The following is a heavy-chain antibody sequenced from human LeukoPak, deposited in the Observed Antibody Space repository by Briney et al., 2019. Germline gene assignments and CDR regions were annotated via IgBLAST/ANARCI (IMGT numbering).Heavy chain of an antibody. J-gene: IGHJ5*02. CDR1: GFTFSSYA. Sequence: PGGSLRLSCAASGFTFSSYAMNWVRQAPGKGLEWVSIISGSGDNTYYTDSVKGRFTISRDNSKNTLFLQMNSLRAEDTAVYYCAKDYEPLVGVHRWGDWFDPWGQGTLVTVSS. D-gene: IGHD1-26*01. V-gene: IGHV3-23*01. CDR3: AKDYEPLVGVHRWGDWFDP. CDR2: ISGSGDNT.